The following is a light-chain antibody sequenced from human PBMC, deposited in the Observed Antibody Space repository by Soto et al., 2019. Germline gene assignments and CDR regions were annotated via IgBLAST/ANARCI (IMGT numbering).Light chain of an antibody. Sequence: DIQMTQSPSSLSASVGDRVTITCRASQSISSYLNWYQQKLGNAPKLLIYAASSLQTGVPSRFSGSGSGTDFTLTIRSLQHEDFATYYCLQSYSTPLSFGGGTTVEIK. J-gene: IGKJ4*01. CDR3: LQSYSTPLS. CDR2: AAS. V-gene: IGKV1-39*01. CDR1: QSISSY.